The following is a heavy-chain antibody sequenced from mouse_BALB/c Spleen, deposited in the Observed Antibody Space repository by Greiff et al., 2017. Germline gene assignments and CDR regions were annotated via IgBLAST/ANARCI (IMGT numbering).Heavy chain of an antibody. CDR3: ARGGSTMITTDAMDY. CDR1: GYSFTGYY. D-gene: IGHD2-4*01. J-gene: IGHJ4*01. V-gene: IGHV1S34*01. Sequence: LVKTGASVKISCKASGYSFTGYYMHWVKQSHGKSLEWIGYISCYNGATSYNQKFKGKATFTVDTSSSTAYMQFNSLTSEDSAVYYCARGGSTMITTDAMDYWGQGTSVTVSS. CDR2: ISCYNGAT.